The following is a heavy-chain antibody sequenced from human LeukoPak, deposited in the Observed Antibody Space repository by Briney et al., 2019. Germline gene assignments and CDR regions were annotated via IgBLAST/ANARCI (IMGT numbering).Heavy chain of an antibody. J-gene: IGHJ5*01. CDR1: GYTFTSYY. CDR3: AMDYRRDCSDGNSDNCFDS. D-gene: IGHD2-15*01. CDR2: INPSRGRT. Sequence: ASVKVSFKASGYTFTSYYLYWVRQAPGQGLEWMGIINPSRGRTSYAQKFHGRVTMTRDMTTRTVYKELSSLRSDDMAVDYCAMDYRRDCSDGNSDNCFDSWGQGTLVTVSS. V-gene: IGHV1-46*03.